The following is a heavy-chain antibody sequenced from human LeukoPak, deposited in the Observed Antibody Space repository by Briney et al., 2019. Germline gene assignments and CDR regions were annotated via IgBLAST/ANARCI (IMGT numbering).Heavy chain of an antibody. CDR2: IKQDGSDK. V-gene: IGHV3-7*01. J-gene: IGHJ6*02. Sequence: GGSLRLSCAASGFTFTDYWMIWVRQAPGKGLEWVASIKQDGSDKAYVDSVKGRFTISRDNAWTSTSLQMNSLRVEDTAVYYCVRGNPMDVWGQGTTVTVSS. CDR1: GFTFTDYW. CDR3: VRGNPMDV.